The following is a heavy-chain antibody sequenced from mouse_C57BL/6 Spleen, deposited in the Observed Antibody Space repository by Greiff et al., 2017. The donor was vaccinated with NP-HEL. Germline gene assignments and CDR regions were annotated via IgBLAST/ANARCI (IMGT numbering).Heavy chain of an antibody. CDR3: AKPGDYYGSSYLYYAMDY. D-gene: IGHD1-1*01. V-gene: IGHV2-3*01. J-gene: IGHJ4*01. Sequence: VKLMESGPGLVAPSQSLSITCTVSGFSLTSYGVSWVRQPPGKGLEWLGVIWGDGSTNYHSALISRLSISKDNSKSQVFLKLNSLQTDDTATYYCAKPGDYYGSSYLYYAMDYWGQGTSVTVSS. CDR1: GFSLTSYG. CDR2: IWGDGST.